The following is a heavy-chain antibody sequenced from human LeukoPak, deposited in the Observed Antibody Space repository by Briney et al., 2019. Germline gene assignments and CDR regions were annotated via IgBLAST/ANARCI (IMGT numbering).Heavy chain of an antibody. CDR3: ARALRYNWNDDAFDI. CDR2: ISWNSNSI. Sequence: GGSLRLSCAASGFTFDDYAMHWVRQAPGKGLEWVSGISWNSNSIGYADSVKGRFTISRDNAKNSLYLQMNSLRPEDTALYYCARALRYNWNDDAFDIWGQGTMVTVSS. J-gene: IGHJ3*02. CDR1: GFTFDDYA. V-gene: IGHV3-9*01. D-gene: IGHD1-1*01.